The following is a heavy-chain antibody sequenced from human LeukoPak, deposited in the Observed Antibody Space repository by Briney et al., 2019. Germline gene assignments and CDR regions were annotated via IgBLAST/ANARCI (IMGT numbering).Heavy chain of an antibody. CDR2: IYPGDSDT. CDR1: GYSFTTYW. CDR3: ARLNAEASFVSTWFDP. D-gene: IGHD2/OR15-2a*01. V-gene: IGHV5-51*01. Sequence: PGESLKISCKGSGYSFTTYWIGWVRQMPGKGLEWMGIIYPGDSDTRYSPSFQGQVTISADKSISTAYLQWSSLKASDTAMYYCARLNAEASFVSTWFDPWGQGTLVTVSS. J-gene: IGHJ5*02.